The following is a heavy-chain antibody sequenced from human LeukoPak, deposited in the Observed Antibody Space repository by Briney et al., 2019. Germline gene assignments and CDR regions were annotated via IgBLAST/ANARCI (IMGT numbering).Heavy chain of an antibody. CDR3: AKDRAYYDSSGLFDY. J-gene: IGHJ4*02. CDR1: GFTFSSYD. V-gene: IGHV3-23*01. CDR2: ISGSGGRT. Sequence: GGSLRLSCAASGFTFSSYDMSWVRRASGKGLEWVSDISGSGGRTHYADSVKGRFTISRDNSKNTLYLQMNSLRAEDTAVYYCAKDRAYYDSSGLFDYWGQGTLVTVSS. D-gene: IGHD3-22*01.